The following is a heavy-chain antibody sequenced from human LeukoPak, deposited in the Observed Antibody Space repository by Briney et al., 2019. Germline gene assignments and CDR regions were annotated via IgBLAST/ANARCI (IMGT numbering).Heavy chain of an antibody. CDR2: IKSKTDGGTT. J-gene: IGHJ4*02. V-gene: IGHV3-15*01. CDR1: GFTFSNAW. D-gene: IGHD6-19*01. CDR3: TTDHKPVAGKALKYFDY. Sequence: GGSLRLSCAASGFTFSNAWMSWVRQAPGRGLEWVGRIKSKTDGGTTDYAAPVKGRFTISRGDSKNTLYLQMNSLKTEDTAVYYCTTDHKPVAGKALKYFDYWGQGTLVTVSS.